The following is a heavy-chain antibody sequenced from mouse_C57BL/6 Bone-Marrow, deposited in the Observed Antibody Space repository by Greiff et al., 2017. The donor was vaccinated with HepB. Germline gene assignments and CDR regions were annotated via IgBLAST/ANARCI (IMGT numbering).Heavy chain of an antibody. Sequence: EVQLQQSGPGLVKPSQSLSLTCSVTGYSITSGYYWNWIRQFPGNKLEWMGYISYDGSNNYNPSLKNRISITRDTSKNQFFLKLNSVTTEDTATYYCARDGGYYGSSEAWFAYWGQGTLVTVSA. V-gene: IGHV3-6*01. J-gene: IGHJ3*01. D-gene: IGHD1-1*01. CDR3: ARDGGYYGSSEAWFAY. CDR2: ISYDGSN. CDR1: GYSITSGYY.